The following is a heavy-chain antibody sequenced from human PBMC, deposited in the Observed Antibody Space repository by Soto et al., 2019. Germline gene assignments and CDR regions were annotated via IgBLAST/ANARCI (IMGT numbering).Heavy chain of an antibody. CDR2: IYYSGST. D-gene: IGHD2-15*01. Sequence: PSETLSLTCTVSGGSISSYYWGWIRRPPGKGLEWIGSIYYSGSTYYNPSLKSRVTISVDTSKNQFSLKLSSVTAADTAVYYCARRYGGNLDYWGQGTLVTVSS. CDR3: ARRYGGNLDY. J-gene: IGHJ4*02. CDR1: GGSISSYY. V-gene: IGHV4-39*01.